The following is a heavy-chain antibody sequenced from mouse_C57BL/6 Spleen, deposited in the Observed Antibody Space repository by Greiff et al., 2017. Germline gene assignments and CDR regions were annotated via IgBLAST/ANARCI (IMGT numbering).Heavy chain of an antibody. CDR3: ARVGHCGSRYFDV. V-gene: IGHV3-6*01. CDR1: GYSITSGYY. D-gene: IGHD1-1*01. Sequence: ESGPGLVKPSQSLSLTCSVTGYSITSGYYWNWIRQFPGNKLEWMGYISYDGSNNYNPSLKNRISITRDTSKNQFFLKLNSVTTEDTATYYCARVGHCGSRYFDVWGTGTTVTVSS. CDR2: ISYDGSN. J-gene: IGHJ1*03.